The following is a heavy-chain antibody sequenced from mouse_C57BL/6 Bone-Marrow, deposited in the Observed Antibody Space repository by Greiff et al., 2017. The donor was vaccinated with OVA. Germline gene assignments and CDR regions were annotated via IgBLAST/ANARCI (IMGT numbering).Heavy chain of an antibody. J-gene: IGHJ4*01. CDR2: ISDGGSYT. D-gene: IGHD1-1*01. CDR3: ARDPPYYYGSRDYAMDY. Sequence: EVNVVESGGGLVKPGGSLKLSCAASGFTFSSYAMSWVRQTPEKRLEWVATISDGGSYTYYPDNVKGRFTISRDNAKNNLYLQMSHLKSEDTAMYYCARDPPYYYGSRDYAMDYWGQGTSVTVSS. CDR1: GFTFSSYA. V-gene: IGHV5-4*01.